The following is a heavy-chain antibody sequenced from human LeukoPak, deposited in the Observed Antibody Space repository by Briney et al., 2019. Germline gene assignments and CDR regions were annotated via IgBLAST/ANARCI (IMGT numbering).Heavy chain of an antibody. CDR2: ISSSGNIV. D-gene: IGHD3-3*01. V-gene: IGHV3-11*04. CDR1: GFTFSDYY. J-gene: IGHJ4*02. Sequence: GGSLRLSCAASGFTFSDYYMSWIRQAPGKGLEWVSYISSSGNIVYYTDSVKGRFTISRDNAKNSLYLQMNSLRAEDTAVYYCARGGQEYYDFWSGYYTLYYWGQGTLVTVSS. CDR3: ARGGQEYYDFWSGYYTLYY.